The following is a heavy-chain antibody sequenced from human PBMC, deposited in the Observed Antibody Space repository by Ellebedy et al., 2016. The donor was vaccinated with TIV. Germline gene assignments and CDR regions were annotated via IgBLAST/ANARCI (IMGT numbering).Heavy chain of an antibody. V-gene: IGHV3-23*01. J-gene: IGHJ4*02. D-gene: IGHD6-25*01. CDR2: ISSRGGST. CDR3: AKVSSDWLHDS. Sequence: GESLKISXAASGFTFSNYVMTWVRQAPGKGLEWVSSISSRGGSTYYADSVKGRFTISRDNSKNTIYLQMNSVRADDTAVYHCAKVSSDWLHDSWGQGTLVTVSS. CDR1: GFTFSNYV.